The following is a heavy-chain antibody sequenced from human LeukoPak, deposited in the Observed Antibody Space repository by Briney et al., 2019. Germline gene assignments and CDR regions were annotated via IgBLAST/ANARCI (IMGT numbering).Heavy chain of an antibody. V-gene: IGHV3-7*01. J-gene: IGHJ4*02. CDR3: ARVPDIVVVPAAFFFDY. D-gene: IGHD2-2*01. CDR2: IKQDGSEK. CDR1: GFTFSSYW. Sequence: GGSLRLSCAASGFTFSSYWMRWVREAPGKGGEWVANIKQDGSEKYYVDSVKGRFTISRDNAKNSLYLQMNSLRAEDTAVYYCARVPDIVVVPAAFFFDYWGQGTLVTVSS.